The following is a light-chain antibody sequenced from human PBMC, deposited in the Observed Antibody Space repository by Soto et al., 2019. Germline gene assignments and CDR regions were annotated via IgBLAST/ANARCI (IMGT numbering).Light chain of an antibody. Sequence: DIVMTQSPLSLPVTPGEAASISCRSSQSLLHSNGRNYLDWYLQKPGQSPQLLIYLGSNRASGVPDRVSGSGSGTDFTLKISRVEAEDVGVYYCMQALQSPRTFGQGTKLEIK. CDR1: QSLLHSNGRNY. CDR2: LGS. V-gene: IGKV2-28*01. J-gene: IGKJ2*01. CDR3: MQALQSPRT.